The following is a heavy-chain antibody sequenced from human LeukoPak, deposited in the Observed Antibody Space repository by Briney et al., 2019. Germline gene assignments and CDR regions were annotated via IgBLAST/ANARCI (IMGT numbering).Heavy chain of an antibody. J-gene: IGHJ4*02. D-gene: IGHD3-22*01. Sequence: PGGSLRLSCAASGFTFNNNAMTWVRQAPGKGLEWVSALSGDSAYVYYADSVKGRFTTSRDNSRNTLYLQMNSLRAEDTAVYYCAKSSYYDTSDSYREYYFDYWGQGALVTVSS. CDR2: LSGDSAYV. CDR3: AKSSYYDTSDSYREYYFDY. V-gene: IGHV3-23*01. CDR1: GFTFNNNA.